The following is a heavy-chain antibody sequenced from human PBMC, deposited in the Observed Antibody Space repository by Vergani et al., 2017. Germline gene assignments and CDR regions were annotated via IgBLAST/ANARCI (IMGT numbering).Heavy chain of an antibody. CDR2: INPSGST. Sequence: QVQLQQWGAGLLKPSETLSLTCAVYGGSFSGYYWSWIRQPPGKGLEWIGEINPSGSTNYNPSLKSRVTISVDTSKNQFSLKLSSVTAADTAVYYCARKGSYGLLPEDYWGQGTLVTVSS. V-gene: IGHV4-34*01. CDR1: GGSFSGYY. CDR3: ARKGSYGLLPEDY. D-gene: IGHD5-18*01. J-gene: IGHJ4*02.